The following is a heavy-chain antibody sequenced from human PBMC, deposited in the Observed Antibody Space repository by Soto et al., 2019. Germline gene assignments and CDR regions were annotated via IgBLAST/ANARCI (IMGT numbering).Heavy chain of an antibody. CDR2: IKHDGSET. J-gene: IGHJ4*02. Sequence: EEQLVESGGGLVQPGGSLRLSCAASGFTFSSHWMSWVRQAPGKGLEWVANIKHDGSETYYVDSVKGRFTISRDNAKNSLYLQMHSLRAEDTAVYYRARDDYNWARDYWGQGTLVTVSS. D-gene: IGHD4-4*01. CDR1: GFTFSSHW. V-gene: IGHV3-7*01. CDR3: ARDDYNWARDY.